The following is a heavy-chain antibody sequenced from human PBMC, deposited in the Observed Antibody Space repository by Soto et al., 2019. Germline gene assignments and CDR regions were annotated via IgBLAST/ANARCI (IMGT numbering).Heavy chain of an antibody. D-gene: IGHD6-13*01. Sequence: EVQLVESGGGLVQPGRSLRLSCTTSGFNFGDYAMSWYRQAPGKGLEWLGFIRSMAYGGTTHYVVSVKDSFTISRDDSKSIAYLQMNSLKTEDTAVYYCTKVRGITASGPDVVDYWGQGTLVTVSS. CDR1: GFNFGDYA. CDR2: IRSMAYGGTT. CDR3: TKVRGITASGPDVVDY. V-gene: IGHV3-49*03. J-gene: IGHJ4*02.